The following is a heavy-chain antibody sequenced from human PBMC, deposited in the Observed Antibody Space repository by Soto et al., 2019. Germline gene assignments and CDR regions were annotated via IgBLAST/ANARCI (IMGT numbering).Heavy chain of an antibody. J-gene: IGHJ4*02. V-gene: IGHV4-4*07. CDR3: ERTVGAAYYFDF. CDR1: GDSMSKYY. Sequence: QVQLQESGPGLVKPSETLSLTCNVSGDSMSKYYWSWVRQPAGKGLEWIGRIWTSGSTNYNPSIKSRVTMSIDTSNKHFSLDLKSVTAADTAVYYCERTVGAAYYFDFWGQGVLVTVSS. CDR2: IWTSGST. D-gene: IGHD3-16*01.